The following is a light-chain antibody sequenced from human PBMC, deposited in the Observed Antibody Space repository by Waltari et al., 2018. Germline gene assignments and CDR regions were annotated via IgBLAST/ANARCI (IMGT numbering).Light chain of an antibody. J-gene: IGKJ1*01. CDR2: AAS. V-gene: IGKV3-20*01. CDR3: QHYVRLPAT. Sequence: EIVLTQSPGTLSLSPGERATLSCRASQSVGRTLAWYQQKPGQAPRLLIYAASNRATGIPDRFSGSRSGTDFSLTISRLEPEDFAVYYCQHYVRLPATFGQGTKVAIK. CDR1: QSVGRT.